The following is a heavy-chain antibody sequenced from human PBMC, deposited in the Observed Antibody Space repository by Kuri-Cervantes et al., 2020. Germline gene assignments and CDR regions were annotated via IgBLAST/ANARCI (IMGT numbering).Heavy chain of an antibody. V-gene: IGHV1-69*05. CDR1: GYTFTSYG. D-gene: IGHD2-8*01. CDR3: AREMVANPFWLPGGFQFDP. Sequence: SVKVSCKASGYTFTSYGISWVRQAPGQGLEWMGGIIPIFGTANYAQKFQGRVTITTDESTSTAYMELSSLRSEDTAVYYCAREMVANPFWLPGGFQFDPWGQGTLVTVSS. J-gene: IGHJ5*02. CDR2: IIPIFGTA.